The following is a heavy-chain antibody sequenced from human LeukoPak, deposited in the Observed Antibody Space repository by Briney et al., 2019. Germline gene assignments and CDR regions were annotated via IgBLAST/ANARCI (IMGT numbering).Heavy chain of an antibody. J-gene: IGHJ4*02. D-gene: IGHD3-10*01. V-gene: IGHV3-23*01. CDR3: ASSIRITMVRGLIITEYYFDY. CDR1: GFTFSSYA. Sequence: GGSLRLSCAASGFTFSSYAMSWVRQAPGKGLEWVSAISGSGGSTYYADSVKGRFTISRDNSKNTLYLQMDSLRAEDTAVYYCASSIRITMVRGLIITEYYFDYWGQGTLVTVSS. CDR2: ISGSGGST.